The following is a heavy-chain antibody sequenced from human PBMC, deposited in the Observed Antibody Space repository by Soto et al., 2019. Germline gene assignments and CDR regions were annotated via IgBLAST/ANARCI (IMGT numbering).Heavy chain of an antibody. CDR3: AKQRAGYGSGSDTFYFDF. Sequence: GGSLRLSCSTSGFTFSTYAMNWVRQAPGKGLEWVSAVSGSGGTTYYADSVRGRFTISRDNSKNTPFLQMSSLRADDTALYYCAKQRAGYGSGSDTFYFDFWGQGTLVTVSS. J-gene: IGHJ4*02. CDR2: VSGSGGTT. D-gene: IGHD3-10*01. CDR1: GFTFSTYA. V-gene: IGHV3-23*01.